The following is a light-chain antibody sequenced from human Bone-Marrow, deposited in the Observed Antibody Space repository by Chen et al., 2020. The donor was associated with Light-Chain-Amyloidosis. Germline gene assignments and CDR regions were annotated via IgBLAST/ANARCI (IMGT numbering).Light chain of an antibody. CDR2: GSS. J-gene: IGKJ4*01. CDR1: QTISRNY. CDR3: QQYGTSPLT. V-gene: IGKV3-20*01. Sequence: EIVLTQSPGTLSLSPGEGANLSCRASQTISRNYLTWYQQKFGQAPRLLIYGSSSRATGITDRFTGRGYGTDFTLTINRLEPEDFAMYYCQQYGTSPLTFGGGTKVEIK.